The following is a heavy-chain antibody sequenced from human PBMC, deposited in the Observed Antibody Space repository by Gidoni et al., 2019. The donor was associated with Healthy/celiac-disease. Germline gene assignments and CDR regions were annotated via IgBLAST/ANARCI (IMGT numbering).Heavy chain of an antibody. CDR3: AREKISGYGSGMNDY. CDR1: GCSISSGIYS. V-gene: IGHV4-61*02. Sequence: VQLQESGPGLVTPSQTLSLTCPVAGCSISSGIYSWSWIRQPAGKGLEWIGRIYTRGRTNYNPSLKSRVTISVDTSKNQFSLKLSSVTAADTAVYYCAREKISGYGSGMNDYWGQGTLVTVSS. D-gene: IGHD3-10*01. J-gene: IGHJ4*02. CDR2: IYTRGRT.